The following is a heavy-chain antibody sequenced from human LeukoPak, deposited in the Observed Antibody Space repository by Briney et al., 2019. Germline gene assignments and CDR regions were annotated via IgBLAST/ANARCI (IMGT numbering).Heavy chain of an antibody. CDR3: ASGRQLGY. Sequence: PGGSLRLSCAASGSTFSNYWMSWVRQAPGEGLEWVANIKEDGSEKYYVDSVKGRFTISRDNARNSLYLQMNSLRAEDTAVYYCASGRQLGYWGQGTLVTVSS. CDR1: GSTFSNYW. CDR2: IKEDGSEK. D-gene: IGHD6-13*01. J-gene: IGHJ4*02. V-gene: IGHV3-7*01.